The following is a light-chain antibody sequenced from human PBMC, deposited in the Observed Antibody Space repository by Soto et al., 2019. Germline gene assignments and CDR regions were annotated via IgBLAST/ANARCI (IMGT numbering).Light chain of an antibody. J-gene: IGKJ1*01. Sequence: EIVLTQSPATLSLSPGERATLSCRASQSINRHLAWYRQKPGQAPRLLIYDASNRATGIPARFSGSGSGTDFTLTISSLEPEDFAVYYCQQRSNWPGTFGQGTKVDI. CDR3: QQRSNWPGT. V-gene: IGKV3-11*01. CDR1: QSINRH. CDR2: DAS.